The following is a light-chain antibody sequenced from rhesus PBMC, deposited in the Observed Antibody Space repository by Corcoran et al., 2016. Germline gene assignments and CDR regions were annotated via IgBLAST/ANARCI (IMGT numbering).Light chain of an antibody. J-gene: IGKJ2*01. CDR2: KAP. Sequence: DIQMTQSPSSLPASVGDKVTITCRASQDISIWLAWYQQKPGKAPKLLIYKAPSLQSGVPSRFSGSGSGQEFTLTISSLQPEDFAVYYCQQRNSYPYSFGQGTKVEIK. CDR3: QQRNSYPYS. CDR1: QDISIW. V-gene: IGKV1S6*01.